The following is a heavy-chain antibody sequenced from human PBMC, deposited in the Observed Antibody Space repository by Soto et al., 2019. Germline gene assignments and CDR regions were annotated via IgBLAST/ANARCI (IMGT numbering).Heavy chain of an antibody. Sequence: TGWSLRLCCAASGFTFSSYAMSWVRQAPGKGLEWVSAISGSGGSTYYADSVKGRFTISRDNSKNTLYLQMNSLRAEDTAVYYCAKIRGYDSSGYYRKPYYYYYGMDVWGQGTTVTVSS. CDR3: AKIRGYDSSGYYRKPYYYYYGMDV. D-gene: IGHD3-22*01. J-gene: IGHJ6*02. CDR1: GFTFSSYA. V-gene: IGHV3-23*01. CDR2: ISGSGGST.